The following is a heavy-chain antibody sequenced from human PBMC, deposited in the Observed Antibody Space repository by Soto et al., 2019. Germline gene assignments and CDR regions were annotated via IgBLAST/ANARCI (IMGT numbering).Heavy chain of an antibody. J-gene: IGHJ4*02. CDR3: ARRRYFDWLLSI. V-gene: IGHV4-34*01. Sequence: SETLSLTCTVSGGSISSYYWSWIRQPPGKGLEWIGEINHSGSTNYNPSLKSRVTISVDTSKNQFSLKLSSVTAADTAVYYCARRRYFDWLLSIWGQGTLVTVSS. CDR1: GGSISSYY. D-gene: IGHD3-9*01. CDR2: INHSGST.